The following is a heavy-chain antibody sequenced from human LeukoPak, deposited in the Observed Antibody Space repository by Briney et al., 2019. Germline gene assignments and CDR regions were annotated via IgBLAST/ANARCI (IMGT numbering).Heavy chain of an antibody. J-gene: IGHJ4*02. CDR3: ARDRAPGGNYYDLSE. CDR1: GFTLSTYA. CDR2: TSFDGSNK. Sequence: PGTSLRLSCAASGFTLSTYAMHWVRQAPGKGLEWVAVTSFDGSNKYYADSVKGRFTISRDNSKNTLYLQMNSLRTEDTALYYCARDRAPGGNYYDLSEWGQGTLVTVSS. V-gene: IGHV3-30-3*01. D-gene: IGHD3-10*01.